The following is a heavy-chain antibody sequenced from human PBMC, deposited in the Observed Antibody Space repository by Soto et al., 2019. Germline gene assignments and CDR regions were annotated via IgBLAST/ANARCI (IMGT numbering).Heavy chain of an antibody. CDR1: GFTFSSYW. D-gene: IGHD3-3*01. Sequence: EVQLVESGGGLVQPGGSLRLSCAASGFTFSSYWMHWVRQAPGKGLVWVSRINSDGSSTSYADSVKCRFTISRDNAKNMLYLQMNSLRAEDTPEYYCPRTPRIAIFGVVTYYNMDVWGKGTTVTVSS. J-gene: IGHJ6*03. V-gene: IGHV3-74*01. CDR2: INSDGSST. CDR3: PRTPRIAIFGVVTYYNMDV.